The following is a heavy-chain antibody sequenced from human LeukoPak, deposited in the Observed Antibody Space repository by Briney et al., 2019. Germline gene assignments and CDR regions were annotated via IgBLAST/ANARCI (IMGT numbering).Heavy chain of an antibody. Sequence: GGSLRLSCAASGFTFSSYSMNWVRQAPGKGLEWVSSISSSSSYIYYADSVKGRFTISRDNSKNTLYLQMNSLRAEDTAVYYCAKEPPEENDAFDIWGQGTMVTVSS. CDR3: AKEPPEENDAFDI. CDR1: GFTFSSYS. J-gene: IGHJ3*02. D-gene: IGHD1-14*01. V-gene: IGHV3-21*04. CDR2: ISSSSSYI.